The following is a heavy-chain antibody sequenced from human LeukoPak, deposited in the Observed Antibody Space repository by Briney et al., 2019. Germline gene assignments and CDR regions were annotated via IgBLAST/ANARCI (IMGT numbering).Heavy chain of an antibody. CDR2: IYYSGST. Sequence: SQTLSLTCTVSGGSISSSSYYWGWIRQPPGKGLEWIGSIYYSGSTYYNPSLKSRVTISVDTSKNQFSLKLSSVAAADTAVYYCASRYSSRSGLWGQGTLVTVSS. V-gene: IGHV4-39*01. CDR3: ASRYSSRSGL. CDR1: GGSISSSSYY. D-gene: IGHD6-13*01. J-gene: IGHJ4*02.